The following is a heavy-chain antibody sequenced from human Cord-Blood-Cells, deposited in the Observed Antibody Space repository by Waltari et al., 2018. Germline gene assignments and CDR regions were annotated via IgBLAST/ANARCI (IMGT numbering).Heavy chain of an antibody. Sequence: QVQLVQSGAEVKKPGASVKVSCKASGYIFTGYYMHWVRQAPGQGLEWMGRINPNSGGTNYAQKFQGRVTMTRDTSISTAYMELSRLRSDDTAVYYCARVKANWGPYFDYWGQGTLVTVSS. V-gene: IGHV1-2*06. CDR2: INPNSGGT. CDR1: GYIFTGYY. D-gene: IGHD7-27*01. CDR3: ARVKANWGPYFDY. J-gene: IGHJ4*02.